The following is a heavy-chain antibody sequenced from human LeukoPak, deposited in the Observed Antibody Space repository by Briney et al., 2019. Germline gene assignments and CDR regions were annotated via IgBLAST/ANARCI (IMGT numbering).Heavy chain of an antibody. CDR1: GCTFTGYY. Sequence: ASVKVSCKASGCTFTGYYMHWVRQAPGQGLEWMGWINPNSGGTNYAQKFQGRVTMTRDTSISTAYMELSRLRSDDTAVYYCARDLGYYYDSSGYYQDYWGQGTLVTVSS. CDR2: INPNSGGT. J-gene: IGHJ4*02. V-gene: IGHV1-2*02. D-gene: IGHD3-22*01. CDR3: ARDLGYYYDSSGYYQDY.